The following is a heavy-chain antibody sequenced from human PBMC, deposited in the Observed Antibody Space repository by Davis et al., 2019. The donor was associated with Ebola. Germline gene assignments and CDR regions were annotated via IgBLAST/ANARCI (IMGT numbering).Heavy chain of an antibody. Sequence: GGSLRLSCAASGFTFSSYGMHWVRQAPGKGLEWVAVIWYDGSNKYYADSVKGRFTISRDNSKNTLYLQMNSLRAEDTAVYYCARDVNDYVWGSYRYNWFDPWGQGTLVTVSS. CDR1: GFTFSSYG. D-gene: IGHD3-16*02. V-gene: IGHV3-33*01. CDR3: ARDVNDYVWGSYRYNWFDP. CDR2: IWYDGSNK. J-gene: IGHJ5*02.